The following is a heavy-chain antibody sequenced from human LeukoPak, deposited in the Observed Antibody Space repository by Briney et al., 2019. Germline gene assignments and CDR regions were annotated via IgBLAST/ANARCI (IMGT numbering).Heavy chain of an antibody. CDR3: TKASLAFGTKCFDP. CDR2: FDPEDGET. J-gene: IGHJ5*02. CDR1: GYTLTELS. Sequence: ASVKVSCKVSGYTLTELSMHWVRQAPGKGLEWMGGFDPEDGETIYAQKFRGRVTMTEDTSTDTAYMELSSLRSEDTAVYYCTKASLAFGTKCFDPWGQGTLVTVSS. V-gene: IGHV1-24*01. D-gene: IGHD3-10*01.